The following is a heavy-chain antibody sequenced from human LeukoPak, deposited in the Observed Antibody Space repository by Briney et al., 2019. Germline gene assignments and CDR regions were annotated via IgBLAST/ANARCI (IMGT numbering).Heavy chain of an antibody. V-gene: IGHV4-34*01. D-gene: IGHD6-19*01. CDR1: GGSFSGYY. CDR3: ARGARFLGTVGYSSWSFYFDY. CDR2: INHSGST. Sequence: PSETLSLTCAVYGGSFSGYYWSWIRQPPGKGLEWIGEINHSGSTNYNPSLKSLVTISVDTSKNQFSLKLSSVTAADTAVYYCARGARFLGTVGYSSWSFYFDYWGQGTLVTVSS. J-gene: IGHJ4*02.